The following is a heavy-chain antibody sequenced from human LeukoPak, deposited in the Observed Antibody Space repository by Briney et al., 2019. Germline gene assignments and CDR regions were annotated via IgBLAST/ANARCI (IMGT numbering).Heavy chain of an antibody. D-gene: IGHD3-10*01. Sequence: ASVKVSCKASGYPFTTYGISWVRQAPGQGLEWMGWISTYNGDTNYAQKFQGRVTMTTDTSTSTAYIELRSLTSDDTAAYYCARALSMVRGVRIGYWGQGTLVTVSS. CDR1: GYPFTTYG. CDR2: ISTYNGDT. CDR3: ARALSMVRGVRIGY. V-gene: IGHV1-18*01. J-gene: IGHJ4*02.